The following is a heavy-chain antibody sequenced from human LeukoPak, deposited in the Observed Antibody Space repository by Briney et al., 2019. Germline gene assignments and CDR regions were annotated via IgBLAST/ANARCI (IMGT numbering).Heavy chain of an antibody. J-gene: IGHJ4*02. CDR1: GFTFSSYW. CDR3: ARGNYYGQDY. D-gene: IGHD3-10*01. Sequence: GGSLRLSCGAPGFTFSSYWMHWVRQAPGKGLVWISRINSDGSTTSYADSVKGRFTISRDNAKNTLYLQMNSLRAEDTAVYYCARGNYYGQDYWGQGTLVTVSS. V-gene: IGHV3-74*01. CDR2: INSDGSTT.